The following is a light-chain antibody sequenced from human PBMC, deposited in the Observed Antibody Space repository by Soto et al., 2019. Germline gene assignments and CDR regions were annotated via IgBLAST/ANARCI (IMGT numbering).Light chain of an antibody. CDR2: WAS. CDR3: QEYYGTHYT. V-gene: IGKV4-1*01. CDR1: QSILYSSNNKNY. Sequence: DIVMTQSPDSLAVSLGERATINCKSSQSILYSSNNKNYLAWYQQKPGQPPKLLIYWASTRDSGVPARFSGSGSGTDFTLTISSLQAEDVAVYYCQEYYGTHYTFGQVTILEIK. J-gene: IGKJ2*01.